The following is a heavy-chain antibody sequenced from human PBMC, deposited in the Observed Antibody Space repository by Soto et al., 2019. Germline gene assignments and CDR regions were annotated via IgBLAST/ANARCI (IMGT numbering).Heavy chain of an antibody. CDR3: ARAKDGYYFDY. Sequence: GGCLRLSCAASGFTVSSNYMSWVRRAPGKGLEWVSVIYSGGSTYYADSVKGRFTISRDNSKNTLYLQMNSLRAEDTAVYYCARAKDGYYFDYWGQGTLVTVSS. D-gene: IGHD5-12*01. CDR1: GFTVSSNY. J-gene: IGHJ4*02. V-gene: IGHV3-53*01. CDR2: IYSGGST.